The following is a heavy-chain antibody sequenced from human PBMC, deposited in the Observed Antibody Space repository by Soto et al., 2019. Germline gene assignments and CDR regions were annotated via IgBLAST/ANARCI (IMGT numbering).Heavy chain of an antibody. CDR1: GGTFSSYA. CDR3: ARDLGGRGYYYYGMDV. V-gene: IGHV1-69*13. J-gene: IGHJ6*02. CDR2: IIPIFGTA. Sequence: SVKVSCKASGGTFSSYAISWVRQAPGQGLEWMGGIIPIFGTANYAQKFQGRVTIIADESTSTAYMELSSLRSEDTAVYYYARDLGGRGYYYYGMDVWGQGTTVTVSS. D-gene: IGHD3-16*01.